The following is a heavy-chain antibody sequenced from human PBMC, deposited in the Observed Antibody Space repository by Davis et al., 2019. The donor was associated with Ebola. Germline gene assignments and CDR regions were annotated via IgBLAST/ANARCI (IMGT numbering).Heavy chain of an antibody. CDR2: ISGSGGST. J-gene: IGHJ6*02. CDR1: GFTFSSYA. V-gene: IGHV3-23*01. Sequence: GGSLRLSCAASGFTFSSYAMSWVRQAPGKGLEWVSAISGSGGSTYYADSVKGRFTISRDNAKNSLYLQMNSLRAEDTAVYYRARADSSGWTIYYYYGMDVWGQGTTVTVAS. CDR3: ARADSSGWTIYYYYGMDV. D-gene: IGHD6-19*01.